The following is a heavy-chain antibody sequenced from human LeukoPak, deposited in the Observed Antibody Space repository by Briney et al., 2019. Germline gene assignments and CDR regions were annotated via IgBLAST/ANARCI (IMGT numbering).Heavy chain of an antibody. CDR3: ARGDLGLDY. D-gene: IGHD2-21*01. Sequence: GGSQRLSCTASGFPFGGYAMSWVRQAPGKGLEWVSSISSSSSYIYYADSVKGRFTISRDNAKNSLYLQMNSLRAEDTAVYYCARGDLGLDYWGQGTLVTVSS. J-gene: IGHJ4*02. V-gene: IGHV3-21*01. CDR1: GFPFGGYA. CDR2: ISSSSSYI.